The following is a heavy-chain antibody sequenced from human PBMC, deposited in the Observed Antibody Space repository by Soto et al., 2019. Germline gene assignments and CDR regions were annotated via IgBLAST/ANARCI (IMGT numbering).Heavy chain of an antibody. CDR2: IYYSGST. CDR3: ATWGSCSGGSCRRGSFGY. D-gene: IGHD2-15*01. V-gene: IGHV4-59*01. J-gene: IGHJ4*02. CDR1: GGSISSYY. Sequence: SETLSLTCTVSGGSISSYYWSWIRQPPGKGLEWIGYIYYSGSTNYNPSLKSRVTISVDTSKNQFSLKLSSVTAADTAVYYCATWGSCSGGSCRRGSFGYWGQGTLVTVSS.